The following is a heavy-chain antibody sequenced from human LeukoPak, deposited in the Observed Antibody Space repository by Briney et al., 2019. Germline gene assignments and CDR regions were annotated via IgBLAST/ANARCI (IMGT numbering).Heavy chain of an antibody. J-gene: IGHJ6*03. CDR3: ARVNRHFVVVSGMTDHYMDV. V-gene: IGHV3-30*03. CDR1: GFTFSTYG. CDR2: VKYDGISE. Sequence: PGRSLRLSCAASGFTFSTYGMHWVRQAPGKGLDWVAFVKYDGISEFYTDSVRGRFRISRDDSQSTVYLQMNSLKPETTAVYYCARVNRHFVVVSGMTDHYMDVWAKGPRSPSP. D-gene: IGHD2-21*01.